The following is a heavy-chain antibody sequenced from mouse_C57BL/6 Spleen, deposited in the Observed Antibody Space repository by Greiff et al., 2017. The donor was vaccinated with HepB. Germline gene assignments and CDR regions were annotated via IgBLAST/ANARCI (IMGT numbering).Heavy chain of an antibody. D-gene: IGHD3-2*02. CDR2: IDPSDSYT. J-gene: IGHJ2*01. CDR1: GYTFTSYW. V-gene: IGHV1-50*01. Sequence: VQLQQPGAELVKPGASVKLSCKASGYTFTSYWMQWVKQRPGQGLEWIGEIDPSDSYTNYNEKFKSKATLTVDTSSSTAYMQLSSLTSEDSAVYYCARTTAQAYYFDYWGQGTTLTVSS. CDR3: ARTTAQAYYFDY.